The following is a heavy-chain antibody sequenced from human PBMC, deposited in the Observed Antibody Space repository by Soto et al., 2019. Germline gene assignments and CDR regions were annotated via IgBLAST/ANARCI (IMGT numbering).Heavy chain of an antibody. V-gene: IGHV5-51*01. CDR3: AGQAGHGYKDY. Sequence: GESLKISCKGSGYSFTSYWIGWVRQMPGKGLEWMWIIYPGDSDTRYSPSFQGQVTISADKSISTSYLQWSSLRASDTAMYYWAGQAGHGYKDYWGQGPLVTVSS. CDR2: IYPGDSDT. CDR1: GYSFTSYW. J-gene: IGHJ4*02. D-gene: IGHD5-12*01.